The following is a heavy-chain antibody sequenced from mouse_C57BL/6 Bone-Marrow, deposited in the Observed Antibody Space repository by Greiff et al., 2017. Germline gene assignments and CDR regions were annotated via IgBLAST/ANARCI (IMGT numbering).Heavy chain of an antibody. CDR2: ISNRDNNNAT. J-gene: IGHJ2*01. D-gene: IGHD2-5*01. V-gene: IGHV6-6*01. Sequence: EVKLQESGGGLVQPGGSMKLSCAASGFTFSDAGMDWVRQSPEKGLEWVAEISNRDNNNATYDAESVKGRFTISRVDSKSSVYLQMNSLRAEDTGIYYCTESNNDYWGQGTTLTVSS. CDR1: GFTFSDAG. CDR3: TESNNDY.